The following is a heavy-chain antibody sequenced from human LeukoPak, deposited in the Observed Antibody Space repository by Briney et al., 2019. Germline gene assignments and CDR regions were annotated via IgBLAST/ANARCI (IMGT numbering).Heavy chain of an antibody. CDR2: ISSSGSTI. J-gene: IGHJ4*02. CDR1: GFTFSDYY. V-gene: IGHV3-11*01. D-gene: IGHD2-2*01. CDR3: AAHYCSSTSCYTTNNRVDY. Sequence: GGSLRLSCAASGFTFSDYYMSWIRQAPGKGLEWVSYISSSGSTIYYADSVKGRFTISRDNAKNSLYLQMNSLRAEDTAVYHCAAHYCSSTSCYTTNNRVDYWGQGTLVTVSS.